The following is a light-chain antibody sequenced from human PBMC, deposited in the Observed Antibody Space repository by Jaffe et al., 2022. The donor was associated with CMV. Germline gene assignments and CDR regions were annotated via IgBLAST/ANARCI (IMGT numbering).Light chain of an antibody. Sequence: DIQRTQSPSSLSASVGDRVTITCRASQDIRTDLTWFQQIPGKAPKRLMYPASSLQSGVPSRFSGSGSGTEFTLTISSLRPEDFATYYCLQHNTYLFFFGRGTQLEIQ. CDR3: LQHNTYLFF. CDR1: QDIRTD. J-gene: IGKJ2*01. CDR2: PAS. V-gene: IGKV1-17*01.